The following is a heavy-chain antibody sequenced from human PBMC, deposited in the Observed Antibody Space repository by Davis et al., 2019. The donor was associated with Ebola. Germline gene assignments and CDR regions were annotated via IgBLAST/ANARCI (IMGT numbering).Heavy chain of an antibody. V-gene: IGHV3-30*04. CDR2: TSHNERER. J-gene: IGHJ4*02. D-gene: IGHD1-1*01. CDR1: GFTFSNHA. Sequence: GESLKISCVASGFTFSNHAMHWVRQAPGKGLEWVAVTSHNERERFYGESVQGRFTISRDNSENVLYLQMDNLRPDDTAIYFCARALHDEVLDYWGQGTPVTVSS. CDR3: ARALHDEVLDY.